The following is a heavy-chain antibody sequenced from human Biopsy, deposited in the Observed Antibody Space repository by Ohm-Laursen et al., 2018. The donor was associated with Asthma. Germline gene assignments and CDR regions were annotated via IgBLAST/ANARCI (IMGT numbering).Heavy chain of an antibody. D-gene: IGHD3-22*01. CDR3: ARAQDYYDSRGYYRSFDY. CDR1: SVSITSGGYY. J-gene: IGHJ4*02. Sequence: TLSLTWTVSSVSITSGGYYWTWIRQHPGKGLEWIGFIYYSGSTYYNPSLKSRVSISIDTSKNQFSLKLSSVTAADTAVYYCARAQDYYDSRGYYRSFDYWGQGTLVTVSS. V-gene: IGHV4-31*02. CDR2: IYYSGST.